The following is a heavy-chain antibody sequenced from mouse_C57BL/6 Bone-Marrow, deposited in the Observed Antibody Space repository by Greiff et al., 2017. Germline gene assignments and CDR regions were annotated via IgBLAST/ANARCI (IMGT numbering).Heavy chain of an antibody. J-gene: IGHJ3*01. CDR2: IWSGGST. CDR1: GFSLTSYG. Sequence: QVQLKQSGPGLVQPSQSLSITCTVSGFSLTSYGVHWVRQSPGKGLEWLGVIWSGGSTDYNAAFISRLSISKDNSKSQVFFTMNSLQADDTAIYSCARNPSYYSNYGGFAYWGQGTLVTVSA. CDR3: ARNPSYYSNYGGFAY. V-gene: IGHV2-2*01. D-gene: IGHD2-5*01.